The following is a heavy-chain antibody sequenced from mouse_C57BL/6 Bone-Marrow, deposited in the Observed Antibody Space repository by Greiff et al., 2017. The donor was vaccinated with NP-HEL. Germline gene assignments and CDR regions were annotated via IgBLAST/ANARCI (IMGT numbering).Heavy chain of an antibody. V-gene: IGHV2-9-1*01. CDR2: IWTGGGT. Sequence: VQLQESGPGLVAPSQSLSITCTVSGFSLTSYAISWVRQPPGKGLEWLGVIWTGGGTNYNSALKSRLSISKDNSKSQVFLKMNSLQTDDTARYYCARKGGYYYGSSPYWYFDVWGTGTTVTVSS. J-gene: IGHJ1*03. CDR1: GFSLTSYA. CDR3: ARKGGYYYGSSPYWYFDV. D-gene: IGHD1-1*01.